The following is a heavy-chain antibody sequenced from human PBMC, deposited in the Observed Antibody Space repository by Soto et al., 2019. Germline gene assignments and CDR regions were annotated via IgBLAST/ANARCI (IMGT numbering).Heavy chain of an antibody. J-gene: IGHJ3*01. V-gene: IGHV4-61*01. CDR1: GGSVSNGIYY. CDR3: ARDGEGVMAGAFDV. Sequence: QVQLQESGPRLVKPSETLLLTCSVSGGSVSNGIYYWTWIRQTPGKGLEWIGFSLNSGTTIYNPSLKSRVAISVDTSKNQFSLRLDSMTAADTALYYCARDGEGVMAGAFDVWGQGTMVTVSS. CDR2: SLNSGTT. D-gene: IGHD6-19*01.